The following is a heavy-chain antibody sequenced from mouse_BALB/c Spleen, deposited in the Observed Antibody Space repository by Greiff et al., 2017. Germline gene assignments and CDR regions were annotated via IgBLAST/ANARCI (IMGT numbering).Heavy chain of an antibody. D-gene: IGHD2-14*01. Sequence: EVNLVESGGGLVKPGGSLKLSCAASGFTFSDYYMYWVRQTPEKRLEWVATISDGGSYTYYPDSVKGRFTISRDNAKNNLYLQMSSLKSEDTAMYYCAREGYDDEAWFAYWGQGTLVTVSA. CDR3: AREGYDDEAWFAY. V-gene: IGHV5-4*02. J-gene: IGHJ3*01. CDR1: GFTFSDYY. CDR2: ISDGGSYT.